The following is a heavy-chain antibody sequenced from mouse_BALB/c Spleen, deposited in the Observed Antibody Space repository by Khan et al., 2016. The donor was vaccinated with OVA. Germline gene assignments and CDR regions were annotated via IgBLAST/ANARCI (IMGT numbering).Heavy chain of an antibody. D-gene: IGHD1-1*01. CDR3: AYGSSYWYFDV. CDR2: INYSGST. CDR1: GYSINSDYA. V-gene: IGHV3-2*02. Sequence: VQLKQSGPGLVKPSQSLSLTCTVTGYSINSDYAWNWIRQFPGNKLEWMGYINYSGSTSYIPSLKSRISITRDTSKNQFFLQLNSVTTEDTATYYCAYGSSYWYFDVWGAGTTVTVSS. J-gene: IGHJ1*01.